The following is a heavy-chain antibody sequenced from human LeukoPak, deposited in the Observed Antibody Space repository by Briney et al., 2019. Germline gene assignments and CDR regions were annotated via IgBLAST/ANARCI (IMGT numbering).Heavy chain of an antibody. Sequence: SETLSLTCTVSGGSFSSGSYYCDWIRQPPGKGLEWIGSIYYSGSTYYNPSLKSRVTISVDTSKNQFSLKLSSVTAADTALYYCARLGEYSGYDYWGQGTLVTVSS. CDR3: ARLGEYSGYDY. CDR2: IYYSGST. V-gene: IGHV4-39*01. D-gene: IGHD5-12*01. CDR1: GGSFSSGSYY. J-gene: IGHJ4*02.